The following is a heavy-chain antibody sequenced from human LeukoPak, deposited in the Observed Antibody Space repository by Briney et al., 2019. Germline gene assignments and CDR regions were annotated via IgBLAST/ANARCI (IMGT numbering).Heavy chain of an antibody. Sequence: ASVKVSCKAAGYKFTSYVINWVRQAPGQGLEWMGWINTNTGNPTYAQGFTGRFVFSLDTSVSTAYLQISSLKAEDTAVYYCARVDPYSSGWAGGYNYYYYYMDVWGKGTTVTVSS. CDR3: ARVDPYSSGWAGGYNYYYYYMDV. J-gene: IGHJ6*03. V-gene: IGHV7-4-1*02. CDR1: GYKFTSYV. CDR2: INTNTGNP. D-gene: IGHD6-19*01.